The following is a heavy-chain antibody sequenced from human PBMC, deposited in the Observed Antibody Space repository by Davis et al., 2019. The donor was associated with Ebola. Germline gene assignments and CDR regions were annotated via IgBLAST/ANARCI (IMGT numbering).Heavy chain of an antibody. D-gene: IGHD5-18*01. Sequence: GGSLRLSCAASGFTFSTYWMSWVRQAPGKGLEWVANIKTDGSEEHYVDSVKGRFTMSRDNAKNSLYLQLDSLRDEDTAVYYCAKIQRGVWGQGTTVTVSS. CDR1: GFTFSTYW. CDR3: AKIQRGV. J-gene: IGHJ6*02. V-gene: IGHV3-7*01. CDR2: IKTDGSEE.